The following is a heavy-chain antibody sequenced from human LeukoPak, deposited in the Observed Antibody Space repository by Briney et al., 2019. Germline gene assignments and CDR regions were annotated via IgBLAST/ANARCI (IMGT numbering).Heavy chain of an antibody. J-gene: IGHJ4*02. Sequence: ASVKVSCKASGYTFTCYYMHWVRQAPGQGLEWMGRINPNSGGTNYAQKFQGRVTMTRDTSISTAYMELSRLRSDDTAVYYCARSPQGKHNDYWGQGTLVTVSS. CDR2: INPNSGGT. CDR3: ARSPQGKHNDY. CDR1: GYTFTCYY. V-gene: IGHV1-2*06.